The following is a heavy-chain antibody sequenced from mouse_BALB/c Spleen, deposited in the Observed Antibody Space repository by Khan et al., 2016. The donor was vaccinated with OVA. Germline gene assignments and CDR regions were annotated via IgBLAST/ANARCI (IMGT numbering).Heavy chain of an antibody. D-gene: IGHD6-2*01. CDR2: INTYTGEP. Sequence: QIQLVQSGPELKKPGETVKISCKASGYTFTNYGMNWVKQAPGKGLKWMGWINTYTGEPTYADDFKGRFVFSLETYASTADLKVSNLKDEDMTTYFCARISPYWYSDVWGAGTTVTVSS. J-gene: IGHJ1*01. CDR3: ARISPYWYSDV. V-gene: IGHV9-1*02. CDR1: GYTFTNYG.